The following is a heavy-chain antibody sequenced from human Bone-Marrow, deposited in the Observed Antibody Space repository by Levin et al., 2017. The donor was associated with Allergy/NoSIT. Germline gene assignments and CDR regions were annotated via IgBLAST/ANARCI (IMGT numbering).Heavy chain of an antibody. D-gene: IGHD3-16*01. J-gene: IGHJ2*01. CDR2: IRSGGTTR. CDR1: GFTFRDFE. CDR3: ARQGCSGSNCFGGRGWYFDI. V-gene: IGHV3-48*03. Sequence: GGSLRLSCAASGFTFRDFEMDWVRQAPGKGLEWVSYIRSGGTTRYYGDSVQGRFTISRDNARNSLYLQMNSLRVEDTAVYYCARQGCSGSNCFGGRGWYFDIWGRGTLVTVSS.